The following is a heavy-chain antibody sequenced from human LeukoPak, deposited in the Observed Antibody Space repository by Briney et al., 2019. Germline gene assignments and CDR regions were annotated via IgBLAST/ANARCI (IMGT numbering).Heavy chain of an antibody. CDR2: MNPNSANT. Sequence: ASVKVSCKASGYTFTSHDINWVRQATGQGLEWMGWMNPNSANTGYAQKFQGRVSMTGNTSISTAYMELSSLTSDDTAVYYCARGDCSSTSCLGYWGQGTLVTVSS. CDR1: GYTFTSHD. V-gene: IGHV1-8*01. D-gene: IGHD2-2*01. J-gene: IGHJ4*02. CDR3: ARGDCSSTSCLGY.